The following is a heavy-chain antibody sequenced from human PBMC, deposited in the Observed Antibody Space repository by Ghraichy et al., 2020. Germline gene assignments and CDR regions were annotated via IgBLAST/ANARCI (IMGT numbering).Heavy chain of an antibody. V-gene: IGHV4-34*01. CDR1: GGSFSGYY. Sequence: SETLSLTCAVYGGSFSGYYWSWIRQPPGKGLEWIGEINHSGSTNYNPSLKSRVTISVDTSKNQFSLKLSSVTAADTAVYYCASSDRIVVVTALVNAEYFEHWGQGTLVTVSS. CDR3: ASSDRIVVVTALVNAEYFEH. CDR2: INHSGST. D-gene: IGHD2-21*02. J-gene: IGHJ1*01.